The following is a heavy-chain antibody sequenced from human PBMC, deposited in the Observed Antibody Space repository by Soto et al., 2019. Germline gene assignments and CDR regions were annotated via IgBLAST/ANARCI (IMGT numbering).Heavy chain of an antibody. V-gene: IGHV4-39*01. Sequence: SETLSLTCTVSGGSISSSSYYWGWIRQPPGKGLEWIGSIYYSGSTYYNPSLKSRVTISVDTSKNQFSLKLSSVTAADTAVYYCARHGTVTLNWFDPWGQGTLVTVSS. CDR3: ARHGTVTLNWFDP. CDR1: GGSISSSSYY. J-gene: IGHJ5*02. D-gene: IGHD4-17*01. CDR2: IYYSGST.